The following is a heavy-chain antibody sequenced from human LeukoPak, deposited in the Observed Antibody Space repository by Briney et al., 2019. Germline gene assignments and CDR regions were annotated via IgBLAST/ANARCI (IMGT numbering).Heavy chain of an antibody. V-gene: IGHV1-24*01. D-gene: IGHD3-10*01. CDR3: ATAAYGSGTFHLNYYYGMDV. J-gene: IGHJ6*04. Sequence: ASVKVSCKVSGYTITELSMHWVRQAPGKGLEWMGGFDPEDGETIYAQKFLGRVTMTEDTSTDTAYMELSSLRSEDTAVYYCATAAYGSGTFHLNYYYGMDVWGTGTTVTVSS. CDR1: GYTITELS. CDR2: FDPEDGET.